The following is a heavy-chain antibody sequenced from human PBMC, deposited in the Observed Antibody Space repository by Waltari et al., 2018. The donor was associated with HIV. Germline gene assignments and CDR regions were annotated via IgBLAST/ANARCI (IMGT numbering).Heavy chain of an antibody. CDR3: ARDSRGSTWSLNWFDP. CDR2: MSSSGNSK. D-gene: IGHD6-6*01. Sequence: EVQLVESGEGPVKPGESLRLSCVTSGFIFNTYSMNWVRQAPGKGPGWVSSMSSSGNSKNYADSVKGRVTSSRDNAENSLYLQMNGLRAEDTAIYYCARDSRGSTWSLNWFDPWGQGTLVTVSS. CDR1: GFIFNTYS. J-gene: IGHJ5*02. V-gene: IGHV3-21*02.